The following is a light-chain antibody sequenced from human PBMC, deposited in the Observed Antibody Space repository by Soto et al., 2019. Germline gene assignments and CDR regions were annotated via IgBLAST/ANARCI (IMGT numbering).Light chain of an antibody. Sequence: QFALTQPASASGSYGHSVTLSCTGTSIDVSGYNYVFWYQQHPGKAPKLVIYEVTNQPSRVADRFSGSKSGNTASLTVSGLETEDEADYYCSSFAGISTVVXTWTKVTV. V-gene: IGLV2-8*01. J-gene: IGLJ1*01. CDR3: SSFAGISTV. CDR1: SIDVSGYNY. CDR2: EVT.